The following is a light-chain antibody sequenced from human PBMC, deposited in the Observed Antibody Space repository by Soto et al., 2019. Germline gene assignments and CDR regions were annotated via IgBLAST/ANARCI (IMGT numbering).Light chain of an antibody. CDR2: EVS. J-gene: IGLJ2*01. V-gene: IGLV2-14*01. CDR1: NSDIGTYNF. Sequence: QSVLTQAASVSGSPGQSITLSCTGSNSDIGTYNFVSWYQQYTDKAPRLILYEVSNRPSGISSRFSGSKSGNSASLTISGLQPEDEALYFCSSYAGTSTLIFGGGTKLTVL. CDR3: SSYAGTSTLI.